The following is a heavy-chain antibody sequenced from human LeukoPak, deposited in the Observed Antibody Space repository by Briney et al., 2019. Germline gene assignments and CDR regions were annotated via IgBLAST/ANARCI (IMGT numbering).Heavy chain of an antibody. D-gene: IGHD2/OR15-2a*01. CDR2: IYNSGST. Sequence: SQTLSLTCTVSGGSISSGSYYWSWIRQPAGKGLEWIGRIYNSGSTNYNPFLKSRVSMSLYTSKNQFSLKLSSVTAADTAVYYCAREFSTWGQGTLVTVSS. CDR3: AREFST. V-gene: IGHV4-61*02. CDR1: GGSISSGSYY. J-gene: IGHJ4*02.